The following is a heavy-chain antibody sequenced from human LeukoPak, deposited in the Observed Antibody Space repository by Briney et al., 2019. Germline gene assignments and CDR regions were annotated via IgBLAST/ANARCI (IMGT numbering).Heavy chain of an antibody. D-gene: IGHD3-10*01. CDR1: GGSISSYY. CDR3: ARTTMVRGTYYMDV. CDR2: IYYSGYT. V-gene: IGHV4-59*01. J-gene: IGHJ6*03. Sequence: SETLSLTCTVSGGSISSYYWSWIRQPPGKGLEWIGYIYYSGYTNYNPSLKSRVTISVDTSKTHFSLKLSSVTAADTAVYYCARTTMVRGTYYMDVWGKGTTVTISS.